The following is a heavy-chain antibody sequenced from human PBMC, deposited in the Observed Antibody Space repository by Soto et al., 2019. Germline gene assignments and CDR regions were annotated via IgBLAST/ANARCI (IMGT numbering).Heavy chain of an antibody. CDR2: ISSSSNYI. Sequence: PGGFLRLPCAAAGSTCSNLGVLWVRQAPGKGLEWVSSISSSSNYIYYADSVKGRFTIYRDNAKNSLYLQMNSLRAQHPAVYYCARMGGWSAGALKAPLDFWRKGTLVTV. CDR1: GSTCSNLG. D-gene: IGHD3-3*01. CDR3: ARMGGWSAGALKAPLDF. V-gene: IGHV3-21*01. J-gene: IGHJ4*02.